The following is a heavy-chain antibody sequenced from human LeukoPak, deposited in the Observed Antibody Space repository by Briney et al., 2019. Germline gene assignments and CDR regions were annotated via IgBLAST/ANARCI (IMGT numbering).Heavy chain of an antibody. CDR2: IKQDGSEK. J-gene: IGHJ3*02. D-gene: IGHD6-25*01. V-gene: IGHV3-7*01. CDR1: GFTFGDYW. Sequence: PGGSLRLSCAASGFTFGDYWMSWVRLTPGKGLEWVAIIKQDGSEKYYVDSVKGRFTISRDNAKSSLYLQMDNLRAEDTAVYYCAREGGYADAFDIWGQGTMVTVSS. CDR3: AREGGYADAFDI.